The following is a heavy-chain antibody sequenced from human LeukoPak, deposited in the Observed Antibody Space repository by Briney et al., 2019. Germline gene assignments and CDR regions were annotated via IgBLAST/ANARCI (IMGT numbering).Heavy chain of an antibody. Sequence: GGSLRLSCAASGFTFSSYSMNWVRQAPGKGLEWVSSISSSSSYIYYADSVKGRFTISRDNAKNSLYLQMNSLRAEDTAVYYCARNMATIPGYFDYWGQGTLVTVSS. J-gene: IGHJ4*02. CDR1: GFTFSSYS. V-gene: IGHV3-21*01. CDR3: ARNMATIPGYFDY. CDR2: ISSSSSYI. D-gene: IGHD5-24*01.